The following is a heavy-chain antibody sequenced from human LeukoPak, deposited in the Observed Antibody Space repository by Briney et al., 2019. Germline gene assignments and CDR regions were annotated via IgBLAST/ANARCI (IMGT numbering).Heavy chain of an antibody. D-gene: IGHD3-22*01. CDR1: GGSFSSYY. V-gene: IGHV4-34*01. Sequence: SETLSLTCAVYGGSFSSYYWSWIRQPPGKGLEWIGEINHSGSTNYNPSLKSRVTMSGDTSKNQFSLKLSSVTAADTAVYYCARDRYYYDSSGYYYIDYWGQGTLVTVSS. CDR3: ARDRYYYDSSGYYYIDY. J-gene: IGHJ4*02. CDR2: INHSGST.